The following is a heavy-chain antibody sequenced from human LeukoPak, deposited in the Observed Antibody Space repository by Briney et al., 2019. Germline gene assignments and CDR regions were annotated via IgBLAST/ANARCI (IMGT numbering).Heavy chain of an antibody. CDR2: IYYSGST. CDR1: GVSISSYY. J-gene: IGHJ3*02. CDR3: ARGYRWEDFSSSHLPASALPSKDAFDI. Sequence: SETLSLTCTVSGVSISSYYWSWIRQPPGKGLEWIGYIYYSGSTNYNPSLKSRVTISVDTSKNQFSLKLSSVTAADTAVYYCARGYRWEDFSSSHLPASALPSKDAFDIWGQGTMVTVSS. D-gene: IGHD6-6*01. V-gene: IGHV4-59*01.